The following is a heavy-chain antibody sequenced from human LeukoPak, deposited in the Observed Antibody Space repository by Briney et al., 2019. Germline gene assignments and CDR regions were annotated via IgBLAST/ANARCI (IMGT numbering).Heavy chain of an antibody. CDR3: VKGRISEDGLDF. D-gene: IGHD6-13*01. CDR1: GFTFSRSA. J-gene: IGHJ4*02. V-gene: IGHV3-23*01. Sequence: AGGSLRLSCAASGFTFSRSAMTWVRQTPGKGLDWVSSISSSGNTYYADSVKGRFTISRDNSKNMLYLQMNSLRAEGTAVYYCVKGRISEDGLDFWGQGTLVTVSS. CDR2: ISSSGNT.